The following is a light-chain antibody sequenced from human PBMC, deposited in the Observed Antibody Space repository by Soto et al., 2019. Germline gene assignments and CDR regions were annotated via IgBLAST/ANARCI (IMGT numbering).Light chain of an antibody. CDR3: QQSNNWPYT. V-gene: IGKV3-15*01. Sequence: EIVMTHSPATLSVSPGDRATLSCRASQTVRDNLAWYQQKPGQAPRLLIYGASTRATGIPARFSGSGSGTEFTLTIDSLQSEDFGLSFCQQSNNWPYTFGQGTKLEIK. J-gene: IGKJ2*01. CDR1: QTVRDN. CDR2: GAS.